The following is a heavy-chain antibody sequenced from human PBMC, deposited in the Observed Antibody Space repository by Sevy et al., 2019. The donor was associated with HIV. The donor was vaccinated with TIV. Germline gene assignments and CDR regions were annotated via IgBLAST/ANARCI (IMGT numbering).Heavy chain of an antibody. V-gene: IGHV3-66*01. CDR3: ARDRYYDASGYYYYYYGLDV. CDR2: IYSGGST. Sequence: GGSLRLSCAASGFTFSDSAMFWVRQAPGKGLEWVSTIYSGGSTFYADSVKGRFTISRDNSKNTLYLQMNSLRAEDTAVYYCARDRYYDASGYYYYYYGLDVWGQGTTVTVSS. CDR1: GFTFSDSA. D-gene: IGHD3-22*01. J-gene: IGHJ6*02.